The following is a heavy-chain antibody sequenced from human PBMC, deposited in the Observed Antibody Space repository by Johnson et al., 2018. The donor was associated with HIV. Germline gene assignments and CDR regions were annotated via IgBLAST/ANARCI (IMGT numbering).Heavy chain of an antibody. D-gene: IGHD4-17*01. Sequence: EQLVESGGGLVQPGGSLRLSCAASGFTVSSNYMSWVRQAPGKGLEWVSVIYSGGNKYYADPVKGRFTISRDNSKNPLYLQMNSLRAEDTALYYCATDVYGAREWRPAFDIWGQGTMVTVSS. CDR1: GFTVSSNY. J-gene: IGHJ3*02. CDR2: IYSGGNK. CDR3: ATDVYGAREWRPAFDI. V-gene: IGHV3-66*01.